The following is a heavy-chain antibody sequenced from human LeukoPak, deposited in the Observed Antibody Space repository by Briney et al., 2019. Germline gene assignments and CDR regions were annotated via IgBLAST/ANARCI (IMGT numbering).Heavy chain of an antibody. V-gene: IGHV3-30-3*01. CDR3: ATGSDFYYDS. CDR2: IPHDGSSA. J-gene: IGHJ5*01. CDR1: GFTFTRNC. D-gene: IGHD1-26*01. Sequence: PGGSLRLSCTASGFTFTRNCMHWVRQAPGKGLGWVAAIPHDGSSALYADSVKGRFIISRDNSKNTQYLRMNSLRIEDSAVYYCATGSDFYYDSWGQGILVTVSS.